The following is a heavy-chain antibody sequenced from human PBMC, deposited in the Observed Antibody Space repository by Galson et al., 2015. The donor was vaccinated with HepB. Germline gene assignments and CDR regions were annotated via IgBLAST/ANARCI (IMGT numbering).Heavy chain of an antibody. CDR1: GGSISSSSYY. V-gene: IGHV4-39*01. CDR3: ARLRYFGSPWAFQH. J-gene: IGHJ1*01. D-gene: IGHD3-9*01. Sequence: ETLSLTCTVSGGSISSSSYYWGWIRQPPGKGLEWIGSIYYSGSTYYNPSLKSRVTISVDTSKNQFSLKLSSVTAADTAVYYCARLRYFGSPWAFQHWGQGTLVTVSS. CDR2: IYYSGST.